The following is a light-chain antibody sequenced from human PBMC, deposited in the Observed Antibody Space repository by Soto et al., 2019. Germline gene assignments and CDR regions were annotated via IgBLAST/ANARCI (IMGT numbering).Light chain of an antibody. CDR2: EVI. J-gene: IGLJ3*02. CDR3: YSYTTTSSFWL. CDR1: SSDVGGYDH. V-gene: IGLV2-14*01. Sequence: QSALTQPASVSGSPGQSITISCTGTSSDVGGYDHVSWYQQHPGKAPKLMIYEVINRPSGVSNRFSGSKSGNTASLTISGLLAEDEADYYCYSYTTTSSFWLFGGGTKVTVL.